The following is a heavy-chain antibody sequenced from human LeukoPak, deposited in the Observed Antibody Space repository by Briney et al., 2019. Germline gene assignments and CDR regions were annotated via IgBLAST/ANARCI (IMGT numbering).Heavy chain of an antibody. J-gene: IGHJ4*02. CDR1: GGTFSSYA. CDR2: IIPIFGTA. V-gene: IGHV1-69*05. D-gene: IGHD3-3*01. CDR3: ARDKGDFWSGYFDY. Sequence: SVKVSCKASGGTFSSYAISWVRQAPGQGLEWMGGIIPIFGTAIYAQKFQGRVTITTDESTSTAYMELSSLRSEDTAVYYCARDKGDFWSGYFDYWGQGTLVTVSS.